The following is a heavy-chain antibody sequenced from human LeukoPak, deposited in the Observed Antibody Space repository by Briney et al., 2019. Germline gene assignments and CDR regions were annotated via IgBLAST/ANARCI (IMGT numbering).Heavy chain of an antibody. D-gene: IGHD3-16*01. V-gene: IGHV3-7*01. J-gene: IGHJ6*04. CDR3: VRESSVWVGPGIGRPLDV. CDR1: GFTFSSYW. CDR2: IKQDGSEK. Sequence: GGSLRLSCAASGFTFSSYWLSWVRQAPGKGLEWVANIKQDGSEKYYVDSVKGRFTISRDSAENLVYLQMSSLRAEDTAVYYCVRESSVWVGPGIGRPLDVWGKGTTVTVSS.